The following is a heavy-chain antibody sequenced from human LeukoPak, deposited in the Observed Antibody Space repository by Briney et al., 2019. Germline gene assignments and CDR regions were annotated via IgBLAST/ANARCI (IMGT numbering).Heavy chain of an antibody. Sequence: SSETLSLTCTVSGGSISSSSYYWGWIRQPPGKGLEWIGSIYYSGSTNYNPSLKSRVTISVDTSKNQFSLKLSSVTAADTAVYYCARVPSRYCSSTSCYGDYWGQGTLVTVSS. CDR1: GGSISSSSYY. CDR2: IYYSGST. D-gene: IGHD2-2*01. V-gene: IGHV4-39*07. J-gene: IGHJ4*02. CDR3: ARVPSRYCSSTSCYGDY.